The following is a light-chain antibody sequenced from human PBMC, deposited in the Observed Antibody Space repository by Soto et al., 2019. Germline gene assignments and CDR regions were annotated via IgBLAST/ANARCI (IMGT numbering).Light chain of an antibody. J-gene: IGKJ1*01. Sequence: DIQMTPSPSSLSASVGDRVTIACQASQDISNYLHWYQQKPGKAPKLLIYDASNLETGVPSRFSGSGSGTDFTFTISSLQPEDIATYYCQHYNSYSEAFGQGTKVDIK. V-gene: IGKV1-33*01. CDR3: QHYNSYSEA. CDR2: DAS. CDR1: QDISNY.